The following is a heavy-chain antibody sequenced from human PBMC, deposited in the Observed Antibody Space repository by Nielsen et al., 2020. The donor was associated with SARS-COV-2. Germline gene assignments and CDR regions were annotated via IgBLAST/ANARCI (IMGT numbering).Heavy chain of an antibody. J-gene: IGHJ6*04. CDR1: GGSISSYY. D-gene: IGHD2-2*01. Sequence: SETLSLTCTVSGGSISSYYWSWIRQPPGKGLEWIGYIYYSGSTNYNSSLKSRVTISVDTSKNQFSLKLSSVTAADTAVYYCARLADCSSTSCQDVWGKGTTVTVSS. CDR2: IYYSGST. CDR3: ARLADCSSTSCQDV. V-gene: IGHV4-59*08.